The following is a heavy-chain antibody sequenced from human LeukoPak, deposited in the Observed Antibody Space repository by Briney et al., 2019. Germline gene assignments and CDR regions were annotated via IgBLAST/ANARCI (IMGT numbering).Heavy chain of an antibody. D-gene: IGHD1-26*01. CDR3: ARGSSGSYAIYYYYRMDV. CDR1: GYTLTELS. CDR2: FDPENGEI. V-gene: IGHV1-24*01. Sequence: ASVKVSCKVSGYTLTELSIHWVRQAPGKGLEWMGGFDPENGEIIYAQKFQGRVTITADKSTSTAYMELSSLRSEDTAVYYCARGSSGSYAIYYYYRMDVWGQGTTVTVSS. J-gene: IGHJ6*02.